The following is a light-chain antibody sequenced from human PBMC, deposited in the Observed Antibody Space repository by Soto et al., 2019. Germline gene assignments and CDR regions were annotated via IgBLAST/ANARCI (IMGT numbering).Light chain of an antibody. CDR3: QQYGSSPPYT. Sequence: EIVLTQSPGTLSLSPGERATLSCRASRSVSSSYLAWYQQKPGQAPRPLIYGASSRATGIPDRFSGSGSGTDFTLTISRLEPEDFAVYYCQQYGSSPPYTFGQGTKLEIK. CDR2: GAS. CDR1: RSVSSSY. J-gene: IGKJ2*01. V-gene: IGKV3-20*01.